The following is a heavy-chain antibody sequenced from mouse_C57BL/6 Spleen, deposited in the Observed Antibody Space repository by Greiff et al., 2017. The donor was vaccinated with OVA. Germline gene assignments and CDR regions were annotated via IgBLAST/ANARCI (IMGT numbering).Heavy chain of an antibody. CDR1: GYTFTSYW. CDR3: ARGGMVTD. Sequence: QVQLKQPGAELVMPGASVKLSCKASGYTFTSYWMHWVKQRPGQGLEWIGEIDPSDSYTNYNQKFKGKSTLTVDKSSSTAYMQLNSLTSEDSAVYYCARGGMVTDWGQGTTLTVSS. CDR2: IDPSDSYT. V-gene: IGHV1-69*01. J-gene: IGHJ2*01. D-gene: IGHD2-2*01.